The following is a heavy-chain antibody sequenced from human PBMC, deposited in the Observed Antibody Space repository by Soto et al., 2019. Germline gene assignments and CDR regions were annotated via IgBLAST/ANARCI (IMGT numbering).Heavy chain of an antibody. CDR3: ARDLERDCTNGVCPDY. D-gene: IGHD2-8*01. CDR1: GYTFTSYG. V-gene: IGHV1-18*01. Sequence: ASVKVSCEASGYTFTSYGISWVRQAPGQGLEWMGWISAYNGNTNYAQKLQGRVTMTTDTSTSTAYMELRSLRSDDTAVYYCARDLERDCTNGVCPDYWGQGTLVTVSS. J-gene: IGHJ4*02. CDR2: ISAYNGNT.